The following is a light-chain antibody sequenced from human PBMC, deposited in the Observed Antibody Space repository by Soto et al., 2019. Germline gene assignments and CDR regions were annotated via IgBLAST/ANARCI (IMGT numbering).Light chain of an antibody. V-gene: IGKV3-11*01. J-gene: IGKJ5*01. Sequence: EIVLTQSPATLSLSPGERATLSCRSSQSIGLAIAWYQHKPGQAPRLLIFDASNRASGIPARFSGSGSGTDFTLTISSLEPEDLAIYYCQQRKKWPPITFGQGTRLEI. CDR1: QSIGLA. CDR3: QQRKKWPPIT. CDR2: DAS.